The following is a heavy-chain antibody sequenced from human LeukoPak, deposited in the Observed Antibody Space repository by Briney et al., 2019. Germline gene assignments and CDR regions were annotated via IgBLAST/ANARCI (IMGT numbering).Heavy chain of an antibody. CDR3: ARVRCSSTSCTYYFDS. V-gene: IGHV3-21*01. Sequence: GGSLRLSCAASGFTFSSYAMSWVRQAPGKGLEWVSSISSSSSYIYYADSVKGRFTISRDNAKNSLYLQMNSLRAEDTAVYYCARVRCSSTSCTYYFDSWGQGTLVTVSS. D-gene: IGHD2-2*01. J-gene: IGHJ4*02. CDR2: ISSSSSYI. CDR1: GFTFSSYA.